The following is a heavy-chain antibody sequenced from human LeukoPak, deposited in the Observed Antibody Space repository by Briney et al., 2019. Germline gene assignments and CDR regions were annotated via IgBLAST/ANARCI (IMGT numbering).Heavy chain of an antibody. Sequence: GGSLRLSCAASGFTFSGFAMHWVRQASGKGLEWVGRIRSKANSYATEYAASVKGRFTISRDESKNTAYLQMSSLKTEDTAIYYCNYYDSRASPRWGQGTLVTVFS. CDR2: IRSKANSYAT. J-gene: IGHJ4*02. CDR3: NYYDSRASPR. V-gene: IGHV3-73*01. CDR1: GFTFSGFA. D-gene: IGHD3-22*01.